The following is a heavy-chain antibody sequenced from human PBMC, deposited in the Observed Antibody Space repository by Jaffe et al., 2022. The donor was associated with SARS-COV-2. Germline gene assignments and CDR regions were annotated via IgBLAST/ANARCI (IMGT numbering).Heavy chain of an antibody. J-gene: IGHJ3*02. CDR1: GGSISSYY. D-gene: IGHD3-10*01. Sequence: QVQLQESGPGLVKPSETLSLTCTVSGGSISSYYWSWIRQPPGKGLEWIGYIYYSGSTNYNPSLKSRVTISVDTSKNQFSLKLSSVTAADTAVYYCARVYYDAFDIWGQGTMVTVSS. CDR2: IYYSGST. CDR3: ARVYYDAFDI. V-gene: IGHV4-59*01.